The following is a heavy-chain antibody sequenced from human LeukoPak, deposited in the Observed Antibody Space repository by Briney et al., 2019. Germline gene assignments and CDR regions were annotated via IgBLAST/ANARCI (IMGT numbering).Heavy chain of an antibody. CDR1: GGSISSTSNY. Sequence: SETLSLTCTVSGGSISSTSNYWGWIRQPPGKGLEWIGSIYYSGSTSYNPSLKSRVTISVDTSKNQFSLRLSSVTAADTAVYFCAGDYGDYYFDYWGQGTLVTVSS. J-gene: IGHJ4*02. CDR2: IYYSGST. CDR3: AGDYGDYYFDY. D-gene: IGHD4-17*01. V-gene: IGHV4-39*07.